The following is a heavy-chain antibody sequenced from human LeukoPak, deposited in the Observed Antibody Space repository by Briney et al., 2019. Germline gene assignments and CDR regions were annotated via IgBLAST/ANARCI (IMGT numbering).Heavy chain of an antibody. V-gene: IGHV3-66*01. Sequence: PGGSLRLSCAASGFTFSSYAMSWVRQAPGKGLEWVSVIYSGGSTYYADSVKGRFTISRDNSKNTLYLQMNSLRAEDTAVYYCARGLNYYDSSGYFPIDAFDIWGQGTMVTVSS. CDR1: GFTFSSYA. D-gene: IGHD3-22*01. J-gene: IGHJ3*02. CDR3: ARGLNYYDSSGYFPIDAFDI. CDR2: IYSGGST.